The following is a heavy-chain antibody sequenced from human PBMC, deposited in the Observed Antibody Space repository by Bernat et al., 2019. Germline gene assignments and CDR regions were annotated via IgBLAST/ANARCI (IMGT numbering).Heavy chain of an antibody. V-gene: IGHV4-4*02. CDR3: GGDHIVSGGAWSVRWFDP. CDR2: IYHSGST. CDR1: GGSISSSNW. D-gene: IGHD2-21*01. J-gene: IGHJ5*02. Sequence: QVQLQESGPGLVKPSGTLSLTCAVSGGSISSSNWWSWVRQPPGKGLEWIGEIYHSGSTNYNPSLKSRVTISVGKSKNPFFPEVRPVDGAEKAVVLRGGDHIVSGGAWSVRWFDPWGQGTLVTVSS.